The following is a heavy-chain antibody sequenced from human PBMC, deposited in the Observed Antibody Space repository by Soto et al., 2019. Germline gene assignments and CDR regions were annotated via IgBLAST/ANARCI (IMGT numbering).Heavy chain of an antibody. D-gene: IGHD3-16*01. Sequence: QVQLVESGGGVVQPGRSLRLSCAPSGFTLSNYGMHWIRQAPGKGLEWVAFISYDGRIKHYVDSVKGRFTISGDNSKNTVSLQMNSLRPEDPAVYYCVWSYYYGPGYFDLWGRGTLVTVSS. J-gene: IGHJ2*01. CDR2: ISYDGRIK. CDR3: VWSYYYGPGYFDL. CDR1: GFTLSNYG. V-gene: IGHV3-30*03.